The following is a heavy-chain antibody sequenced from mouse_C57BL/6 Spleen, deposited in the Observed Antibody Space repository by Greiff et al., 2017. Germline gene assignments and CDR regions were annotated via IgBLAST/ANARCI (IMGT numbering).Heavy chain of an antibody. CDR2: IYPGDGDT. Sequence: QVQLQQSGAELVKPGASVKISCTASGFAFRSYCMHWVKQRPGQGLEWIGQIYPGDGDTKYNGKFKGKATLTADTSSSTAYMQLSSLTSEDSAVYFCARSSSSNDYWGQGTSLTVSS. J-gene: IGHJ2*02. CDR1: GFAFRSYC. V-gene: IGHV1-80*01. CDR3: ARSSSSNDY. D-gene: IGHD1-1*01.